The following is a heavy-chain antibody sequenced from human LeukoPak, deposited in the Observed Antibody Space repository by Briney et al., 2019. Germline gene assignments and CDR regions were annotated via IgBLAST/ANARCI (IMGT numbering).Heavy chain of an antibody. Sequence: GWSLRLSCAASGGTFSSYAISWVRQAPGQGLEWMGRIIPICGTANYAQKFQGRVTITTDESTSTAYMELSSLRSEDTAVYYCAREAEMHWFEPWGQGTLVTVSS. CDR2: IIPICGTA. J-gene: IGHJ5*02. CDR1: GGTFSSYA. V-gene: IGHV1-69*05. CDR3: AREAEMHWFEP.